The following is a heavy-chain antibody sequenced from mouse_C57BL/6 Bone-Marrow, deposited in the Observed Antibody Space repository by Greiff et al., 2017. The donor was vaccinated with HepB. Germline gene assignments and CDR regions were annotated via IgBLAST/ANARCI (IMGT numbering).Heavy chain of an antibody. D-gene: IGHD2-5*01. CDR2: IWSGGST. Sequence: VMLVESGPGLVQPSQSLSITCTVSGFSLTSYGVHWVRQSPGKGLEWLGVIWSGGSTDYNAAFISRLSISKDNSKSQVFFKMNSLQADDTAIYYCARGLYSNYVLYYAMDYWGQGTSVTVSS. V-gene: IGHV2-2*01. CDR1: GFSLTSYG. CDR3: ARGLYSNYVLYYAMDY. J-gene: IGHJ4*01.